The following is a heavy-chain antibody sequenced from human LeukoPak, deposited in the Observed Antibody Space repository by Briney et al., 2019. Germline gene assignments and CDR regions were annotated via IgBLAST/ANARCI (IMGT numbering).Heavy chain of an antibody. J-gene: IGHJ4*02. V-gene: IGHV1-69*13. D-gene: IGHD3-22*01. CDR3: ARSKFDYYDSSGYGLFDY. Sequence: GASVKVSCKASGGTFSSYAISWVRHAPGQGLEWMGGIIPIFGTANYAQKFQGRVTITADESTSTAYMELSSLRSEDTAVYYCARSKFDYYDSSGYGLFDYWGQGTLVTVSS. CDR1: GGTFSSYA. CDR2: IIPIFGTA.